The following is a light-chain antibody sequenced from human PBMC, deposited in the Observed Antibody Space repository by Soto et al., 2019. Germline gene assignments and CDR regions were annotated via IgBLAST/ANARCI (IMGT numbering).Light chain of an antibody. Sequence: QSALTQPPSASGSPGQSVTISCTGTSSDVGGYKYVSWYQQHPGKAPKLMIFEVNKRPSGVPDRFSGSKSGNAASLTVSGRQAEEEADYYCSSYAGINNLGVFGTGTKLTVL. V-gene: IGLV2-8*01. J-gene: IGLJ1*01. CDR3: SSYAGINNLGV. CDR1: SSDVGGYKY. CDR2: EVN.